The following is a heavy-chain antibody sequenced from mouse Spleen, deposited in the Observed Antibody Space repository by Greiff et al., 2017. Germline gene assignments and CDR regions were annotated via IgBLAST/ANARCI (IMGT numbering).Heavy chain of an antibody. Sequence: EVQLQQSGAELVRPGASVKISCKAFGYTFTDHHLNWVTQRPGQGLDWIGYINPYNDYTAYNQKFKGKATLTVDKSSSTAYMELRSLTSEDTAVYYCARSYYGDYVIDYWGQGTTLTVSS. D-gene: IGHD2-13*01. V-gene: IGHV1-26*01. CDR3: ARSYYGDYVIDY. CDR1: GYTFTDHH. J-gene: IGHJ2*01. CDR2: INPYNDYT.